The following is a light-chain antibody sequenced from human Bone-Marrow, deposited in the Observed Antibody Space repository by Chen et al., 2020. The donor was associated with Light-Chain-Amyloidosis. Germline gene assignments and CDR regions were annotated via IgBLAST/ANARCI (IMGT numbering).Light chain of an antibody. J-gene: IGLJ2*01. CDR1: DLPTEY. Sequence: YELTQPPSVSVSTGQTARITCSGDDLPTEYAYWYQQKPGQPPVLVIHRDTERPSGISERFSGSSSGTTATLTISGVQAEDEADYHCQSADSSGTYEVIFGGGTKLTVL. CDR3: QSADSSGTYEVI. CDR2: RDT. V-gene: IGLV3-25*03.